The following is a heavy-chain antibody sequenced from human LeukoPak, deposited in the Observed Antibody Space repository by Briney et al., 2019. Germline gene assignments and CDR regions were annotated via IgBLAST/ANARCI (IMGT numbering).Heavy chain of an antibody. J-gene: IGHJ4*02. Sequence: GGSLRLSCAASRFTFSSYGMHWVRQAPGKGLEWVALISYDGSIKYFADSVKGRFTISRDNSKNTLYPQMNSLRAEDTAVYYCAKALSAYYYFDYWGQGTLVTVSS. CDR1: RFTFSSYG. D-gene: IGHD1-26*01. V-gene: IGHV3-30*18. CDR2: ISYDGSIK. CDR3: AKALSAYYYFDY.